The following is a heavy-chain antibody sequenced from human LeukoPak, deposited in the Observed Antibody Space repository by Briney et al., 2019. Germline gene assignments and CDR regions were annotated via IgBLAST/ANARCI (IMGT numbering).Heavy chain of an antibody. J-gene: IGHJ6*02. CDR3: ARNPLGNNSVYGMDV. CDR2: MNPNSGNT. Sequence: ASVNVSCKASGYTFTSYDINWVRQATGQGLEWMAWMNPNSGNTGYAQKFQGRVTMTRNTSISTAYMELSSLRSEDTAVYYCARNPLGNNSVYGMDVWGQGTTVTVSS. CDR1: GYTFTSYD. V-gene: IGHV1-8*01. D-gene: IGHD1-20*01.